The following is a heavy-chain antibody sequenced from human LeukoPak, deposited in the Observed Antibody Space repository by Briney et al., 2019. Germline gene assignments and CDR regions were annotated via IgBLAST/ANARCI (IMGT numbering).Heavy chain of an antibody. CDR2: ISSSSGYI. J-gene: IGHJ4*02. CDR3: ARDWAAAAGKCILDY. V-gene: IGHV3-21*01. Sequence: GGSLRLSFAASGFTSSSYSMNWVRQAPGKGLEWVSSISSSSGYIYYADSVKGRFTISRDNAKNSLYLQMNSLRAEDTAVYYCARDWAAAAGKCILDYWGQGTLVTVSS. D-gene: IGHD6-13*01. CDR1: GFTSSSYS.